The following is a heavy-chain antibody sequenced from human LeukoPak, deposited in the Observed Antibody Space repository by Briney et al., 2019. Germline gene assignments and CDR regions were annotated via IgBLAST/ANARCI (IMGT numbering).Heavy chain of an antibody. J-gene: IGHJ3*02. CDR3: ARDSAAYDRSGYFLHAFDI. CDR1: GYTFTGYY. V-gene: IGHV1-2*02. D-gene: IGHD3-22*01. Sequence: ASLKVSCKASGYTFTGYYMYWLRHTPGQGLEWMGCINPNSGGTKCAQNFQGRVNMPRDTYISTAYMELSRLRSDDTAVYYCARDSAAYDRSGYFLHAFDIWGQGTMVTVSS. CDR2: INPNSGGT.